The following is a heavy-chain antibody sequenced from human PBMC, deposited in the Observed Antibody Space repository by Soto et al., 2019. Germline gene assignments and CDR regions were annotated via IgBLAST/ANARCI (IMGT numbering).Heavy chain of an antibody. Sequence: SETLSLTCAVSGGSISSGGYSWSWIRQPPGKGLEWIGYIYHSGSTYYNPSLKSRVTISVDRSKNQFSLKLSSVTAADTAVYYCARERADWNYVSGWFDPWGQGTLVTVSS. D-gene: IGHD1-7*01. J-gene: IGHJ5*02. CDR1: GGSISSGGYS. CDR2: IYHSGST. CDR3: ARERADWNYVSGWFDP. V-gene: IGHV4-30-2*01.